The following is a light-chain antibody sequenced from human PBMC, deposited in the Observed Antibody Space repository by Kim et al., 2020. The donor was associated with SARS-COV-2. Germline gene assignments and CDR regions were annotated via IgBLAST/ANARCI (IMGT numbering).Light chain of an antibody. CDR3: QQFYIYPLT. CDR1: QGVSRA. Sequence: SAKVGDRVTITCRASQGVSRALAWYQQEPGEPPKLLIFDGSTLESGVPSRFSGRGSGTEFTLAINSLQPEDFASYYCQQFYIYPLTYGGGTKLEI. J-gene: IGKJ4*01. V-gene: IGKV1-13*02. CDR2: DGS.